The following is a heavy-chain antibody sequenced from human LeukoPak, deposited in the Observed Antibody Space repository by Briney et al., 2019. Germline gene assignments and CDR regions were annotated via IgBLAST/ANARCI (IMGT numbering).Heavy chain of an antibody. Sequence: SETLSLTCTVSGGSINTYYWSWIRQPPGKGLEWIGYIYYSGSTNYNPSLKSRVTLSMDTSKNQFSLRLSSVTAADTAVYYRARGALRYFDWLKKDYYYMDVWGKGTTVTISS. V-gene: IGHV4-59*01. D-gene: IGHD3-9*01. CDR1: GGSINTYY. J-gene: IGHJ6*03. CDR3: ARGALRYFDWLKKDYYYMDV. CDR2: IYYSGST.